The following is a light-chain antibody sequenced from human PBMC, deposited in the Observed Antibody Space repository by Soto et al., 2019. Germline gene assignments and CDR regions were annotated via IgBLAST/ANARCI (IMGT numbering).Light chain of an antibody. V-gene: IGLV1-40*01. CDR1: SSNIGAGYD. CDR3: QSYDNNLSGGV. CDR2: GSS. J-gene: IGLJ3*02. Sequence: QSVLTLPPSVSGAPGQRVTISCTGSSSNIGAGYDVHWYQQLPGRAPKLLIYGSSNRPSGVPDRISGSKSGTSASLAITGLQAEDEADYYCQSYDNNLSGGVFGGGTKLTVL.